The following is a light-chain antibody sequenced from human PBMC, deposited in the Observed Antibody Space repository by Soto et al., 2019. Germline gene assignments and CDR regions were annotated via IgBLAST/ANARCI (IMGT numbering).Light chain of an antibody. J-gene: IGLJ1*01. V-gene: IGLV2-14*01. CDR3: SSYTGSSTFV. CDR1: SSDVGGYDY. Sequence: QSALTPPASVSGSPGQSITISCTGTSSDVGGYDYVSWYQQLPGKAPKLLIYDVNNRPSGVSHRFSGSKSGNTASLTISGLQAEDEADYYCSSYTGSSTFVFGTGTKVTVL. CDR2: DVN.